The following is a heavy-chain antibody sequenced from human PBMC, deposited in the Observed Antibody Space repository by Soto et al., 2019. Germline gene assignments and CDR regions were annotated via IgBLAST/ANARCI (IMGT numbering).Heavy chain of an antibody. CDR1: GGSISGSF. Sequence: PSETLSLTCTVSGGSISGSFWTWIRQPPGKGLEWIGYIYYSGSTNYNPSLKSRVTISVDTSKNQFSLKLSSVTAADTALYFCAGVEGYLLSWFDPRGQGTLVTVSS. D-gene: IGHD3-9*01. CDR2: IYYSGST. V-gene: IGHV4-59*01. J-gene: IGHJ5*02. CDR3: AGVEGYLLSWFDP.